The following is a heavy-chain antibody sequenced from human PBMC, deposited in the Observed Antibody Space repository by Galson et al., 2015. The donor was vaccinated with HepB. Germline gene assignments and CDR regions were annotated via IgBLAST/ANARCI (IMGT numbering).Heavy chain of an antibody. Sequence: SLRLSCAASGFTVSSNYMSWVRQAPGKGLEWVSIIYSGTSTYYADSVRGRFTISRHNSKNTLYLQMNSLRAEDTAVYYWAGGPRYYYDSSGPGYFDYWGQGTRVTVSS. D-gene: IGHD3-22*01. CDR2: IYSGTST. CDR1: GFTVSSNY. CDR3: AGGPRYYYDSSGPGYFDY. J-gene: IGHJ4*02. V-gene: IGHV3-53*04.